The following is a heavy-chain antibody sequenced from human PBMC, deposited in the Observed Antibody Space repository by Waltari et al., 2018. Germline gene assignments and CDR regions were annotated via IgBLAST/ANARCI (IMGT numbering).Heavy chain of an antibody. CDR3: ATSYSTYYYYGMDV. D-gene: IGHD6-13*01. CDR2: FDPEDGET. Sequence: QVQLVQSGAEVKKPGASVTVSCKVSGSTLTELSMHWVRQAPGKGLEWMGGFDPEDGETIYAQKFQGRVTMTEDTSTDTAYMELSSLRSEDTAVYYCATSYSTYYYYGMDVWGQGTTVTVSS. V-gene: IGHV1-24*01. CDR1: GSTLTELS. J-gene: IGHJ6*02.